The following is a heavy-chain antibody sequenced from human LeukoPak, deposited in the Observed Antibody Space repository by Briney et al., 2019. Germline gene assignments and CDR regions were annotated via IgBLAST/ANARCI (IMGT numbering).Heavy chain of an antibody. Sequence: GGSLRLSCAASGFTFSSYSMNWVRQAPGKGLEWVSSISSSSSYIYYADSVKGRFTISRDNAKNSLYLQMNSLRAEDTAVYYCARDQAVAGTGMDVWCQGTTVTVSS. J-gene: IGHJ6*02. D-gene: IGHD6-19*01. CDR2: ISSSSSYI. CDR1: GFTFSSYS. CDR3: ARDQAVAGTGMDV. V-gene: IGHV3-21*01.